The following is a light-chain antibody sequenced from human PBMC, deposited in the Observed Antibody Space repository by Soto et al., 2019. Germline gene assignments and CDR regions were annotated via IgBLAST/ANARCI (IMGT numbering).Light chain of an antibody. CDR2: GAS. Sequence: EIVMTQSPATLSVSLGERATLSCRASQSVSITLAWYQQKPVQAPRLLLYGASTRATDVPARFSGSESVTESTFTISSLQSESCAVYYCQQYKNWPWTFGLGTKVDIK. V-gene: IGKV3-15*01. J-gene: IGKJ1*01. CDR3: QQYKNWPWT. CDR1: QSVSIT.